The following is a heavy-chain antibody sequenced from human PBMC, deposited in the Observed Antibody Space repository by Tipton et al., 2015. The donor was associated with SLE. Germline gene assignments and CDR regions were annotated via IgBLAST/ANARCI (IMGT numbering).Heavy chain of an antibody. CDR2: IRWDGTRT. Sequence: SLRLSCVASGFTFDDYAMDWIRQAPGKGLEWVALIRWDGTRTYYADSVQGRITISRDNSRNSLYLQMNSLRAEDTALYFCAKGRTGLLIDAFDIWGQGTMVTVPS. V-gene: IGHV3-43D*03. J-gene: IGHJ3*02. CDR3: AKGRTGLLIDAFDI. CDR1: GFTFDDYA. D-gene: IGHD7-27*01.